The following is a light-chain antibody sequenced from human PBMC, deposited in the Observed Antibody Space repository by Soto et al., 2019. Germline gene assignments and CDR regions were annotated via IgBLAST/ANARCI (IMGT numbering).Light chain of an antibody. CDR1: SSNIGRNA. CDR3: AAWDDSLKSWV. J-gene: IGLJ3*02. Sequence: QAVLTQPPSASGTPGQRVTISCSGSSSNIGRNAVNWYQQLPGTVPKLLIYGNYQRPSGVPDRLSGSESATSASLAISGLQSEDEADYYCAAWDDSLKSWVFGGGTKLTVL. V-gene: IGLV1-44*01. CDR2: GNY.